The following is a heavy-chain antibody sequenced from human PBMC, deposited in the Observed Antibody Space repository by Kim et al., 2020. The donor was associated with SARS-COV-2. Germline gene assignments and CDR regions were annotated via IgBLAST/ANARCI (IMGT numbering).Heavy chain of an antibody. J-gene: IGHJ4*02. CDR3: ARGPLLWFGEAVDY. D-gene: IGHD3-10*01. Sequence: PSLKSRLTITKDTSKNQVVLTMTNMDPVDTATYYCARGPLLWFGEAVDYWGQGTLVTVSS. V-gene: IGHV2-5*01.